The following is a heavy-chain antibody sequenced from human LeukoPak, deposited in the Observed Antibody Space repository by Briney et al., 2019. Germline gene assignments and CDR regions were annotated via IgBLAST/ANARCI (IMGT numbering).Heavy chain of an antibody. J-gene: IGHJ6*03. CDR3: ARQSGIAVAGPYYCYYMDV. V-gene: IGHV5-51*01. CDR2: IYPGDSDT. D-gene: IGHD6-19*01. CDR1: GYSFTSYW. Sequence: GEALKISCKGSGYSFTSYWIGWVRQMPGKGLEWMGIIYPGDSDTRYSPSFQCQVTISADKSISTAYLQWSSLKASDTAMYYCARQSGIAVAGPYYCYYMDVWGKGTTVTVSS.